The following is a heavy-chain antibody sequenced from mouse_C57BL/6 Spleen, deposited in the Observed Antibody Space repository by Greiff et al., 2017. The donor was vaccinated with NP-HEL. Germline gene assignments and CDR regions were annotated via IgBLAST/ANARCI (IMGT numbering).Heavy chain of an antibody. D-gene: IGHD2-4*01. V-gene: IGHV1-63*01. CDR1: GYTFTNYW. CDR3: AREGYYDSGGFAY. CDR2: IYPGGGYT. Sequence: VQLQESGAELVRPGTSVKMSCKASGYTFTNYWIGWAKQRPGHGLEWIGDIYPGGGYTNYNEKFKGKATLTADKSSSTAYMQFSSLTSEDSAIYYCAREGYYDSGGFAYWGQGTLVTVSA. J-gene: IGHJ3*01.